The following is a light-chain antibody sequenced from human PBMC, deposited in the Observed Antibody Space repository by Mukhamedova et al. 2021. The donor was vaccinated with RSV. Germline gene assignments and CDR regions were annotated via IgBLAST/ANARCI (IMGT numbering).Light chain of an antibody. V-gene: IGKV3-20*01. CDR2: GAS. CDR1: QSVSSSY. CDR3: QQYGSSPWT. J-gene: IGKJ1*01. Sequence: EYMGTLSCRASQSVSSSYLAWYQQKPGQAPRLLIYGASSRATGIPDRFSGSGSGTAFTLTISRLEPEDFAVYYCQQYGSSPWTFGQGTK.